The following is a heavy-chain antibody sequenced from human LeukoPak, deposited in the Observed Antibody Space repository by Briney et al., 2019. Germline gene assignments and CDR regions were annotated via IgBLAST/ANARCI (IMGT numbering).Heavy chain of an antibody. CDR3: ARDLSSRTGRFDP. CDR2: MYMSGTT. V-gene: IGHV4-61*02. Sequence: SETQSLTCTVSGASISSGDYYWAWIRQPAGKGLEWIGRMYMSGTTSYNPSLKSRVTLSIDTSKNQFSLKLHSVTAADTAFYYCARDLSSRTGRFDPWGQETLVTVSS. D-gene: IGHD1-14*01. CDR1: GASISSGDYY. J-gene: IGHJ5*02.